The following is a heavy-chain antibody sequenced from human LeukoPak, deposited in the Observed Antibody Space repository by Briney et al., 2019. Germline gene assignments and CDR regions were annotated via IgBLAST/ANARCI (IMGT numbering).Heavy chain of an antibody. J-gene: IGHJ4*02. V-gene: IGHV4-39*07. CDR2: IYYSGST. CDR1: GGSISSSSYY. CDR3: ARGRSLWNLYYYDSSGYYLGPFDY. Sequence: SETLSLTCTVSGGSISSSSYYWGWIRQPPGKGLEWIGSIYYSGSTYYNPSLKSRVTISVDTSKNQFSLKLSSVTAADTAVYYCARGRSLWNLYYYDSSGYYLGPFDYWGQGTLVTVSS. D-gene: IGHD3-22*01.